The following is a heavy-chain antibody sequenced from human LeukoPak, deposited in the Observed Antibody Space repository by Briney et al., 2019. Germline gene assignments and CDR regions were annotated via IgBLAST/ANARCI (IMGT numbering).Heavy chain of an antibody. CDR3: ARDPHFFRLRGEGQSDY. J-gene: IGHJ4*02. Sequence: GGSLRLSCAASGFTFSSYTVNWVRQAPGKGLEWVAAINSSSSDINYADSVKGRFTISRDNAKNSLYLQLNSLRAEDTAVCHCARDPHFFRLRGEGQSDYWGQGPLVSVSS. D-gene: IGHD3-10*01. V-gene: IGHV3-21*01. CDR1: GFTFSSYT. CDR2: INSSSSDI.